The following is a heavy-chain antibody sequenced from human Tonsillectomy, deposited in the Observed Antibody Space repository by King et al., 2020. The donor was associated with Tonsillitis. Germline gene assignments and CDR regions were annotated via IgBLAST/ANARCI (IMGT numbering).Heavy chain of an antibody. V-gene: IGHV3-30*01. CDR3: ARDLRHFDWFPIAH. CDR2: ISFDGTNK. D-gene: IGHD3-9*01. J-gene: IGHJ5*02. CDR1: GFTFDNYA. Sequence: VQLVESGGGVVQPGRSLRLSCAASGFTFDNYALHWVRQAPGKGLEWVAVISFDGTNKYYADSVEGRFTISRDNSKNTLYLQMNSLRPEDTAVYFCARDLRHFDWFPIAHWGQGTLVTVSS.